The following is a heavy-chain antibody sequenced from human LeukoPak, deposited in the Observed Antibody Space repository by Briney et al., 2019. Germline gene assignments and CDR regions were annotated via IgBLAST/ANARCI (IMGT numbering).Heavy chain of an antibody. J-gene: IGHJ6*04. D-gene: IGHD2-2*01. CDR2: IIPIFGTA. Sequence: SVKVSCKASGGTFSSYAISWVRQAPGQGLEWMGGIIPIFGTANYAQKFQGRVTITADESTSTAYMELSSLRPEDTAVYYCASEGPYCSSTSCHTYYYYGMDVWGKGTTVTVSS. V-gene: IGHV1-69*13. CDR1: GGTFSSYA. CDR3: ASEGPYCSSTSCHTYYYYGMDV.